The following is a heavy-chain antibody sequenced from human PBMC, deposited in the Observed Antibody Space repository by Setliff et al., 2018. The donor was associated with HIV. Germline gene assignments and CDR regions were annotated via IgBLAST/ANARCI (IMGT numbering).Heavy chain of an antibody. V-gene: IGHV4-59*01. CDR1: GASINTFS. CDR3: ARGPGGTVPKPLDAFDI. Sequence: SETLSLTCVVSGASINTFSWSWIRQPPGKGLEWIGFVNHSGTTKYNPSLKGRLSMSADASRSHISLELNSVTAADTATYYCARGPGGTVPKPLDAFDIWGQGTLVTVSS. D-gene: IGHD1-1*01. CDR2: VNHSGTT. J-gene: IGHJ3*02.